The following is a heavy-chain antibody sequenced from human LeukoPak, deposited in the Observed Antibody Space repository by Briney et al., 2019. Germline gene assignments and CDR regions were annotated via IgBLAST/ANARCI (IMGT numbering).Heavy chain of an antibody. CDR2: IYYTGST. Sequence: PSETLSLTCTVSGGSISSYYWGWIRQPPGKGLEWIGYIYYTGSTNCNPSLRSRVTISVDSYKNQFSLKVNSVTAADTAVYYCARGDYFGSGLGDWGQGTLVTVSS. V-gene: IGHV4-59*01. J-gene: IGHJ4*02. D-gene: IGHD3-10*01. CDR1: GGSISSYY. CDR3: ARGDYFGSGLGD.